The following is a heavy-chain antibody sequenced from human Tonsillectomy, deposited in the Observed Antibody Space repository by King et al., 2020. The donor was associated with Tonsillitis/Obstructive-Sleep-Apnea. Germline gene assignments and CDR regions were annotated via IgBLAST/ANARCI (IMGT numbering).Heavy chain of an antibody. CDR2: VFYSGRT. Sequence: VQLQESGPGLVKPSETLSLTCAVSDGAIGYYYWSWIRQPPGKGLEWIGCVFYSGRTHYSPSLKSRVAISVDTSTNQFSLRLTSMTAADTAVYYCARSRQQELLDAFDIWGRGVVVSVSS. D-gene: IGHD6-6*01. CDR1: DGAIGYYY. V-gene: IGHV4-59*01. J-gene: IGHJ3*02. CDR3: ARSRQQELLDAFDI.